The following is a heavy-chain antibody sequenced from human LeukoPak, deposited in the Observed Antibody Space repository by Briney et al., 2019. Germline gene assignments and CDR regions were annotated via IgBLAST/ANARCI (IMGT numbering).Heavy chain of an antibody. D-gene: IGHD1-1*01. Sequence: PSETLSLTCTVSGYSISLGYYWGWIRQPPVKGLEWIGSFYHTGRTYYNPSLKSRVTVSGDTSKNQFSLKLSSVTATDTAVYYCARDMGWNGLVDSWGQGTLVTVSS. V-gene: IGHV4-38-2*02. J-gene: IGHJ4*02. CDR3: ARDMGWNGLVDS. CDR1: GYSISLGYY. CDR2: FYHTGRT.